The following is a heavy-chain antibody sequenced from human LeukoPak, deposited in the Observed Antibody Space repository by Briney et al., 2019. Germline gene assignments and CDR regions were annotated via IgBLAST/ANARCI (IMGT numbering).Heavy chain of an antibody. Sequence: GASVKVSCKASGGTFSSYAISWVRQAPGQGLEWMGGIIPIFATANYAQKFQGRVTITADESTSTAYMELSSLRSEDTAVYYCASPEGGYSYGYVYWGQGTLVTVSS. D-gene: IGHD5-18*01. CDR1: GGTFSSYA. J-gene: IGHJ4*02. V-gene: IGHV1-69*13. CDR3: ASPEGGYSYGYVY. CDR2: IIPIFATA.